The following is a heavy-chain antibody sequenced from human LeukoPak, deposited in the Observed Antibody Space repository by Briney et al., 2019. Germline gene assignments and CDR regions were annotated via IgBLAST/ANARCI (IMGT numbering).Heavy chain of an antibody. CDR2: IYTSGST. CDR3: ARDRRMVRGVINAFDI. V-gene: IGHV4-4*07. CDR1: GGSISSYY. Sequence: SETLSLTCTVSGGSISSYYWSWIRQPAGKGLEWIGRIYTSGSTNYNPSLKSRVTMSVDTSKNQFSLKLSSVTAADTAVYYCARDRRMVRGVINAFDIWGQGTMVTVSS. J-gene: IGHJ3*02. D-gene: IGHD3-10*01.